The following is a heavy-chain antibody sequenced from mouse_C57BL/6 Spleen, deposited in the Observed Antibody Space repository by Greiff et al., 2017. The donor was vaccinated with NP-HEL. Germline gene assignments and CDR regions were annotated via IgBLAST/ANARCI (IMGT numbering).Heavy chain of an antibody. V-gene: IGHV1-64*01. CDR2: IHPNSGST. J-gene: IGHJ3*01. CDR1: GYTFTSYW. Sequence: VQLQQSGAELVKPGASVKLSCKASGYTFTSYWMHWVKQRPGQGLEWIGMIHPNSGSTNYNEKFKSKATLTVDKSSSTAYMQLSSLTSEDSAVYYCAREGGNLFAYWGQGTLVTVSA. CDR3: AREGGNLFAY.